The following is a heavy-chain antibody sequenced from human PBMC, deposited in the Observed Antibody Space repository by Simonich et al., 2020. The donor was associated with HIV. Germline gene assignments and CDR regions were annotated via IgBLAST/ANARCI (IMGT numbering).Heavy chain of an antibody. Sequence: EVQLVQSGAEVKKPGESLKISCKGSGYSFTSYWIGWVRQMPGKGLEWMGILFPWDSYTRYSPYFQGQCTISADKSISTAYLQWSSRKASDTAMYYCARTYYYDSSGYYPYFDYWGQGTLVTVSS. D-gene: IGHD3-22*01. CDR1: GYSFTSYW. CDR2: LFPWDSYT. J-gene: IGHJ4*02. V-gene: IGHV5-51*01. CDR3: ARTYYYDSSGYYPYFDY.